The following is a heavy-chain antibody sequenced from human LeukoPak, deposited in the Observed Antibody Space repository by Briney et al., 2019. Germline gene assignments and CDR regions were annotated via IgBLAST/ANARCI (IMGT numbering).Heavy chain of an antibody. J-gene: IGHJ3*02. D-gene: IGHD6-19*01. V-gene: IGHV3-49*04. CDR2: IRSKAYGGTT. CDR1: GFTFGDYA. Sequence: GGSLRLSCTASGFTFGDYAISWVRQAPGKGLEWVGFIRSKAYGGTTEYAASVKGRFTISRDDSKSIAYLQMNSLKTEDTAVYYCTRPSRSGWYLFGAFDIWSQGTMVTVSS. CDR3: TRPSRSGWYLFGAFDI.